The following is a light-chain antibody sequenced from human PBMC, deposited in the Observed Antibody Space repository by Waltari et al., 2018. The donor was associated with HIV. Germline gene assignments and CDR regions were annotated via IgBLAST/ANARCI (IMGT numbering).Light chain of an antibody. CDR3: CSYAGSPTFVI. J-gene: IGLJ2*01. Sequence: QSALTQPASVSGSLGQSITLSCPGTSSDIGRYNLLSCYQQYPGKAPKVIIYDVNKWPSGVSHRFSGFKAANTASLTISGLQAEDEADYYCCSYAGSPTFVIFGGGTKVTVL. CDR1: SSDIGRYNL. CDR2: DVN. V-gene: IGLV2-23*02.